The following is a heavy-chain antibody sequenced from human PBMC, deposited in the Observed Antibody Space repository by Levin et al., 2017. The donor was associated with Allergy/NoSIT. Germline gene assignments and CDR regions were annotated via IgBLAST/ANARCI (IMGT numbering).Heavy chain of an antibody. CDR2: ISYDGSNK. Sequence: GGSLRLSCAASGFTFSSYAMHWVRQAPGKGLEWVAVISYDGSNKYYADSVKGRFTISRDNSKNTLYLQMNSLRAEDTAVYYCARPDTAMVTYYFGMDVWGQGTTVTVSS. CDR1: GFTFSSYA. CDR3: ARPDTAMVTYYFGMDV. J-gene: IGHJ6*02. D-gene: IGHD5-18*01. V-gene: IGHV3-30-3*01.